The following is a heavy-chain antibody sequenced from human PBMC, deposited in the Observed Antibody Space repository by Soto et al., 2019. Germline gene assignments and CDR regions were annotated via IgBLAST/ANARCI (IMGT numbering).Heavy chain of an antibody. V-gene: IGHV3-30-3*01. CDR2: ISYDGSNK. Sequence: QVQLVESGGGVVQPGGSLRLSCAASGFTFSSYAMHWVRQAPGKGLEWVAVISYDGSNKYYADSVKGRFTISRDNSKNTLYLQMNSLRAEDTAVYYCARGGYKWLRFDAFDIWGQGTMVTVSS. D-gene: IGHD5-12*01. CDR3: ARGGYKWLRFDAFDI. J-gene: IGHJ3*02. CDR1: GFTFSSYA.